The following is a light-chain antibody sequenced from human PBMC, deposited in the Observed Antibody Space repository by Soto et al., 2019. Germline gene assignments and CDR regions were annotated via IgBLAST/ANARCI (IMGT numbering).Light chain of an antibody. CDR3: QQRSNWPLT. V-gene: IGKV1-12*01. CDR2: KAS. Sequence: EIQMTQSPSSLSASVGDRVTITCRASQGISSWLAWYQQKPGKAPKLLIYKASTLKSGVPSRFSGSGSGTDFTLTISSLEPEDFAVYYCQQRSNWPLTFGGGTKVDIK. CDR1: QGISSW. J-gene: IGKJ4*01.